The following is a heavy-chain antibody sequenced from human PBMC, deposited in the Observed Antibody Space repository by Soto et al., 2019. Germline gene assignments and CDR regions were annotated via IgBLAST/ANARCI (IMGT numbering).Heavy chain of an antibody. Sequence: PSETLSLTCTVSGASIRSTDYYWSWIRQAPGKGLEWIGYVYYTGSTYYNPSLMSRLTISVDTSKNQFSLKLTSVTAAETAVYYCARPNNYYDSSGYYSAFDIWGQGTMVTVSS. D-gene: IGHD3-22*01. V-gene: IGHV4-30-4*01. CDR3: ARPNNYYDSSGYYSAFDI. CDR1: GASIRSTDYY. CDR2: VYYTGST. J-gene: IGHJ3*02.